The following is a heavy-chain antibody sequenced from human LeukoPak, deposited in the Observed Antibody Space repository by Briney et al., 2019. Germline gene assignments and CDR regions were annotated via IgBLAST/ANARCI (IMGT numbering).Heavy chain of an antibody. CDR1: GGAISNYY. V-gene: IGHV4-59*08. CDR2: IYSSGSA. D-gene: IGHD2-21*01. Sequence: MPSETLSLTCTVSGGAISNYYWSWIRQPPGKGLEWIGYIYSSGSASYNRALRTRVTMSVDMSKNQVSLKMRSVTAADTAVYYLARHESIVVTPAFDSWGQGTLVTVSS. CDR3: ARHESIVVTPAFDS. J-gene: IGHJ4*02.